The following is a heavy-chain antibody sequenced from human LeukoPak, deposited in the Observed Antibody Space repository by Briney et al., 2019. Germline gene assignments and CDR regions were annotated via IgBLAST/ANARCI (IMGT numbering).Heavy chain of an antibody. CDR1: GYTFTSYG. CDR3: ARKSQGNCSSTSCYENWFDP. CDR2: ISAYNGNT. V-gene: IGHV1-18*01. J-gene: IGHJ5*02. D-gene: IGHD2-2*01. Sequence: ASVKVSCKASGYTFTSYGISWVRQAPGQGLEWMGWISAYNGNTNYAQKLQGRVTMTTDTSTSTAYMQLRSLRSDDTAVYYCARKSQGNCSSTSCYENWFDPWGQGTLVTVSS.